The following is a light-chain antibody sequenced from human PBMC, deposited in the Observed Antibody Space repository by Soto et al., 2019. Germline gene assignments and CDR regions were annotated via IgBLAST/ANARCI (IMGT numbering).Light chain of an antibody. J-gene: IGLJ2*01. CDR3: TSYTSSGTLV. V-gene: IGLV2-14*01. Sequence: QSVLTQPASVSGSPGQSITISCTGTSSDVGAYHYVSWYQQHPGKVPNLMIYEVSNRPSGVSNRFSGSKSGYTASLTISGLLAEDESDYYCTSYTSSGTLVFGGGTKLTVL. CDR2: EVS. CDR1: SSDVGAYHY.